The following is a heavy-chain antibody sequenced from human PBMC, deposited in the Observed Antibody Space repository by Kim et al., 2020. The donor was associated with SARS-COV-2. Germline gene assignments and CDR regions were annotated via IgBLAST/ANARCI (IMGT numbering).Heavy chain of an antibody. D-gene: IGHD3-10*01. V-gene: IGHV4-39*01. CDR2: IYYSAST. CDR1: GGSISSSSYY. J-gene: IGHJ4*02. CDR3: ASILIELLWFGEGKNPLSTFDY. Sequence: SETLSLTCTVSGGSISSSSYYWGWIRQPPGKGLEWIGSIYYSASTYYNPSLKSRVTISVDTSKNQFSLKLSSVTAADTAVYYCASILIELLWFGEGKNPLSTFDYWGQGTLVTVSS.